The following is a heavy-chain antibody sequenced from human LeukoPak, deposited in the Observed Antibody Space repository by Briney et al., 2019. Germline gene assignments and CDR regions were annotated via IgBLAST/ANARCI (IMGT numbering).Heavy chain of an antibody. CDR2: IYYSGST. J-gene: IGHJ4*02. CDR3: ARGIAAAGSSVDY. V-gene: IGHV4-59*01. Sequence: SETLSLTCTVSGGSISSYYWSWIRQPPGKGLEWMGYIYYSGSTNYNPSLKSRVTISVDTSKNQFSLKLSSVTAADTAVYYCARGIAAAGSSVDYWGQGTLVTVSA. D-gene: IGHD6-13*01. CDR1: GGSISSYY.